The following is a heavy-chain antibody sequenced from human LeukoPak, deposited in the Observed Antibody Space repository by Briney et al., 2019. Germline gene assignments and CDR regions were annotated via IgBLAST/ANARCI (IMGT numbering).Heavy chain of an antibody. CDR3: ARTGYSYGYPPYYFDY. J-gene: IGHJ4*02. Sequence: GGSLRLSCAASGFTFSDYYMSWIRQAPGKGLEWASYISSSGSTIYYADSVKGRFTISRDNAKNSLYLQMNSLRAEDTAVYYCARTGYSYGYPPYYFDYWGQGTLVTVSS. CDR2: ISSSGSTI. V-gene: IGHV3-11*01. CDR1: GFTFSDYY. D-gene: IGHD5-18*01.